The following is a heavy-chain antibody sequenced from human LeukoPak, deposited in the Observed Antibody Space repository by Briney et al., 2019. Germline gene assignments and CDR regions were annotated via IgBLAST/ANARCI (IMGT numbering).Heavy chain of an antibody. V-gene: IGHV4-30-4*01. D-gene: IGHD3-22*01. Sequence: SETLSLTCTVSGGSISSGDYYWSWIRQPPGKGLEWIGYIYYSGSTYYNPSLKSRVTISVDTSKNQFSLKLSSVTAADTAVYYCARDSPAYYYDSSGYYNDAFDIRGQGTMVTVSS. J-gene: IGHJ3*02. CDR3: ARDSPAYYYDSSGYYNDAFDI. CDR2: IYYSGST. CDR1: GGSISSGDYY.